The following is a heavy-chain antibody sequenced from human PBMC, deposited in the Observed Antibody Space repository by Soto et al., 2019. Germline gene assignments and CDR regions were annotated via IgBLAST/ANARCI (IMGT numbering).Heavy chain of an antibody. J-gene: IGHJ6*02. CDR3: AKVRRHFWSGYYTSYYYGMDV. Sequence: GGSLRLSCAASGFTFDDHAMHWVRQAPGKGLEWVSLISGDGGSTYYADSVKGRFTISRDNSKNSLYLQMNSLRTEDTALYYCAKVRRHFWSGYYTSYYYGMDVWGQGTTVTVSS. CDR1: GFTFDDHA. D-gene: IGHD3-3*02. V-gene: IGHV3-43*02. CDR2: ISGDGGST.